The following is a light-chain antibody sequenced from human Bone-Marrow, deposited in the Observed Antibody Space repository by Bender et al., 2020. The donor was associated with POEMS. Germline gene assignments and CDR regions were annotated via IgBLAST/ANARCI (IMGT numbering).Light chain of an antibody. CDR2: DVI. J-gene: IGLJ2*01. CDR3: CSFAGRYSLV. Sequence: QSALTQPASVSGSPGQSITISCTGTSSDVGAFDSVSWYQQHPGKVPKVIIYDVIKRPPGVPDRFSGSKSGSSASLTISGLQADDEAAYYCCSFAGRYSLVFGGGTRLTVL. V-gene: IGLV2-11*01. CDR1: SSDVGAFDS.